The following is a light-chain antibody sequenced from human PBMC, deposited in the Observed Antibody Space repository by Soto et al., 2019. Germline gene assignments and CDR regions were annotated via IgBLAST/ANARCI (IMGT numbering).Light chain of an antibody. CDR2: AAS. J-gene: IGKJ1*01. CDR1: QSISSSY. Sequence: DIVLTQSPGTLSLSPGERATLSCRANQSISSSYLAWFQQKPGQAPRLLIYAASTRATGIPDRFSGSGSGTDFTLTISRLEPEDFAVYYCQQYNSLPKTFGQGTKVDIK. V-gene: IGKV3-20*01. CDR3: QQYNSLPKT.